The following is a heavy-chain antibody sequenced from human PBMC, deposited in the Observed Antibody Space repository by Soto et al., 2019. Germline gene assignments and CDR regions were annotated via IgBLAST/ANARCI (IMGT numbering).Heavy chain of an antibody. CDR1: GGSFSGYY. CDR3: ARTEAIYYYGSGSPDY. V-gene: IGHV4-34*01. J-gene: IGHJ4*02. D-gene: IGHD3-10*01. Sequence: SETLSLTCAVYGGSFSGYYWSWIRQPPGKGLEWIGEINHSGSTNYNPSLKSRVTISVDTSKNQFSLKLSSVTAADTAVYYCARTEAIYYYGSGSPDYWGQGTLVTVSS. CDR2: INHSGST.